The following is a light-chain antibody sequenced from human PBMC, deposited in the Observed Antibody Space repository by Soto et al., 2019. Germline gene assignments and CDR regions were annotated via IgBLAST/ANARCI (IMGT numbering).Light chain of an antibody. J-gene: IGKJ5*01. Sequence: IQMTQSPSSLSASVGDRLTITCRASQSISSYLNWYQQKPGKAPQLLIFDASTLESGVPSTFSGSGSGTEFTLTISSLQSQDFAVYCCQQYNNWPPFTFGQGTRLEIK. CDR2: DAS. CDR3: QQYNNWPPFT. CDR1: QSISSY. V-gene: IGKV1D-13*01.